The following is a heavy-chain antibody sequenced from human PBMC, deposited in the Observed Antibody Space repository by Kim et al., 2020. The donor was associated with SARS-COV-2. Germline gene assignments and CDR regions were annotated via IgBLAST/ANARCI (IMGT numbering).Heavy chain of an antibody. CDR3: ARGDTAMVTHFDY. V-gene: IGHV3-33*01. D-gene: IGHD5-18*01. Sequence: YADCVKGRFTIPRENSKNTLYLQMNSLRAEDTAVYYWARGDTAMVTHFDYWGQGTLVTVSS. J-gene: IGHJ4*02.